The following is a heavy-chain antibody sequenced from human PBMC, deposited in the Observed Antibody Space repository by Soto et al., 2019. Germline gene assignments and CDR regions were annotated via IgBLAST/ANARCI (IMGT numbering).Heavy chain of an antibody. Sequence: QVQLVESGGGVVQPGRSLRLSCAASGFTFSIYGMHWVRQAPGKGLEWVAVIWYDGSNKYYADSVKGRFTISRDNSKNTLYLQMNSLRAEDTAVYYCARDWRYYDYYGMDVWGQGTTVTVSS. J-gene: IGHJ6*02. CDR3: ARDWRYYDYYGMDV. V-gene: IGHV3-33*01. CDR2: IWYDGSNK. CDR1: GFTFSIYG.